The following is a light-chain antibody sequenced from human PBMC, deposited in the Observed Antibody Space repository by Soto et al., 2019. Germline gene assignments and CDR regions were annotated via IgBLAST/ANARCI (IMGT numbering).Light chain of an antibody. J-gene: IGKJ1*01. CDR1: QSISGW. V-gene: IGKV1-5*03. CDR3: QQYTNYPWT. CDR2: KAS. Sequence: DIQMTRSPSTLSASLGDRVTITCRASQSISGWLAWYQQKPGKAPKLLIYKASTLKSGVPSRFSGSGSGTEFTLTISSLQPDDFATYYCQQYTNYPWTFGQGTKVDIK.